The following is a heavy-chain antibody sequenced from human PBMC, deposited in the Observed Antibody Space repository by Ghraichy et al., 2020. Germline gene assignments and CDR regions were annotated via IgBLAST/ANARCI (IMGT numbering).Heavy chain of an antibody. J-gene: IGHJ4*02. CDR1: GFTFRTYG. CDR3: AKLEGDFVY. CDR2: IRFDGSNK. D-gene: IGHD1-1*01. V-gene: IGHV3-30*02. Sequence: GGSLRLSCAASGFTFRTYGMHWVRQAPGKGLEWVSFIRFDGSNKYYAESVKGRFTISRDNSKNTLYLEMNTLRLEDTAVYFCAKLEGDFVYWGQGTLVTVSS.